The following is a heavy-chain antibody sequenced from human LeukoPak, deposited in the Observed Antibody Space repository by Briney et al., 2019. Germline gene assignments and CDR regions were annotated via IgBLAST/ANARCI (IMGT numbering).Heavy chain of an antibody. CDR3: ARVEYYYDSSGYYRDAFDI. V-gene: IGHV1-18*01. CDR1: GYTFTSYG. J-gene: IGHJ3*02. Sequence: ASVKVSCKASGYTFTSYGISWVRQAPGQGLEWMGWINAYNGNTNYAQKLQGRVTMTTDTSTSTAYMELRSLRSDDTAVYYCARVEYYYDSSGYYRDAFDIWGQGTMVTVSS. CDR2: INAYNGNT. D-gene: IGHD3-22*01.